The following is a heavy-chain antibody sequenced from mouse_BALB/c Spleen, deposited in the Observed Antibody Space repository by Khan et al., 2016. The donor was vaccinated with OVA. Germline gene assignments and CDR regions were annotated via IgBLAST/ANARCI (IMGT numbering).Heavy chain of an antibody. CDR2: ISYSGST. J-gene: IGHJ3*02. CDR3: ARGRGY. V-gene: IGHV3-2*02. CDR1: GYSITSDYS. D-gene: IGHD3-3*01. Sequence: EVELVESGPGLVKPSQSLSLTCTVTGYSITSDYSWNWIRQFPGNRLEWMGYISYSGSTSYTPSLKGRISITRDTSKNQFFLQLNSVTAEDTATYYCARGRGYWGQGTLVTVSA.